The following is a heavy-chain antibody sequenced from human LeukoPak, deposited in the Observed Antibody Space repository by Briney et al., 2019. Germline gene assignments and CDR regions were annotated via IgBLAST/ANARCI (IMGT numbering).Heavy chain of an antibody. J-gene: IGHJ4*02. CDR1: GSRFTSYW. CDR2: IYPGDSDT. D-gene: IGHD3-22*01. V-gene: IGHV5-51*01. Sequence: GESLEISGQGSGSRFTSYWIGWARRLPGKGREGMGIIYPGDSDTSYSPSFQGQVTISADKSISTAYLQWSSLKASDTAMYYCARPRAPYDSSGYPDYWGQGTLVTVSS. CDR3: ARPRAPYDSSGYPDY.